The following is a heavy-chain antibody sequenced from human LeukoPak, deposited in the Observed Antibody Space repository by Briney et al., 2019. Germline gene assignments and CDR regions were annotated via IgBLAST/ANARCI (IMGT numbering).Heavy chain of an antibody. CDR3: ARVGRDSSGWGT. CDR1: GYPINNAYY. D-gene: IGHD6-19*01. Sequence: PSETLSLTCGVSGYPINNAYYWVWIRQPPGKGLEWIGEINHSGSTNYNPSLKSRVTISVETSKNQFSLKLSSVTAADTAVYYCARVGRDSSGWGTWGQGTLVTVSS. J-gene: IGHJ5*02. CDR2: INHSGST. V-gene: IGHV4-38-2*01.